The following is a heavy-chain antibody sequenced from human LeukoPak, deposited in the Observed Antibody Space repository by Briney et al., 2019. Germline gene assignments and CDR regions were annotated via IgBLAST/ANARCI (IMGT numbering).Heavy chain of an antibody. V-gene: IGHV1-69*05. D-gene: IGHD3-10*01. Sequence: SVKVSCKASGGTFSSYAISWVRQAPGQGLEWMGGIIPIFGTANYAQKFQGRVTMTTDTSTSTAYMELRSLRSDDTAVYYCAREVGELLWFGEADYWGQGTLVTVSS. CDR2: IIPIFGTA. J-gene: IGHJ4*02. CDR1: GGTFSSYA. CDR3: AREVGELLWFGEADY.